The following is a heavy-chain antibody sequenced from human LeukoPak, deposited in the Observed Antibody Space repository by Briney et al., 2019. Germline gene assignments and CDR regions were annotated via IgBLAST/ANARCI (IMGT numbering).Heavy chain of an antibody. CDR1: GGSISSGGYY. Sequence: SETLSLTCTVSGGSISSGGYYWSWIRQHPGKGLEWIGYIYYSGSTYYNPSLKSRVTISVDTSKNQFSLKLSSVTAADTAVYYCARCDIVVVPAAMPKSFDYWGQGTLVTVSS. V-gene: IGHV4-31*03. D-gene: IGHD2-2*01. CDR3: ARCDIVVVPAAMPKSFDY. CDR2: IYYSGST. J-gene: IGHJ4*02.